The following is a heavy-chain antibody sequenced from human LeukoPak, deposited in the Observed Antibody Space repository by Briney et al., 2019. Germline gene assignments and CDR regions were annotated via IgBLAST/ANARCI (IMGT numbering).Heavy chain of an antibody. J-gene: IGHJ4*02. Sequence: SGGSLRLSCAVSRFAFSTYAMTWVRQAPGQGLEYVSTISSNGADTYYADSVKGRLTISRDNSKNTLYLQMTSLRVEDTAVYYCANYRKPQGLDYWGQGTLVTVSS. CDR3: ANYRKPQGLDY. CDR2: ISSNGADT. CDR1: RFAFSTYA. V-gene: IGHV3-23*01. D-gene: IGHD1-14*01.